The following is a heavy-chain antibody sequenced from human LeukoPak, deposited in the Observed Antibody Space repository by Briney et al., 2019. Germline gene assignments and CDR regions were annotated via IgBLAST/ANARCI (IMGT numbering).Heavy chain of an antibody. CDR1: GGSISSGSYF. CDR2: LYTSGST. CDR3: AREVDDGSGSYCLDY. Sequence: SETLSLTCTVSGGSISSGSYFWSWIRQPAGKGLEWIGRLYTSGSTDYNPSLKSRVTISADTSNNYFSLKLSSVTAADTAVYYCAREVDDGSGSYCLDYWGQRTLVTVSS. D-gene: IGHD3-10*01. V-gene: IGHV4-61*02. J-gene: IGHJ4*02.